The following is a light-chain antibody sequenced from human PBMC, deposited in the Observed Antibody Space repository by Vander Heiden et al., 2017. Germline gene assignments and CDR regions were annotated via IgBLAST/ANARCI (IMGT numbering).Light chain of an antibody. CDR3: QSYDSSLSGWV. V-gene: IGLV1-40*01. Sequence: QSVLTQPPSVSGAPGQRVTISCTGSSSNLAAGYDVHWYQQLPGTAPKLLIYGNSNRPSGVPDRFSGSKSGTSASLAITGLQAEDEADYYCQSYDSSLSGWVFGGGTKLTVL. CDR1: SSNLAAGYD. J-gene: IGLJ3*02. CDR2: GNS.